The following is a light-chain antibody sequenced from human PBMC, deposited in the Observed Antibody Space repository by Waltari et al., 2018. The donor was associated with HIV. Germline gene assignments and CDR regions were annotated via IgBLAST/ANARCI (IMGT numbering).Light chain of an antibody. V-gene: IGLV1-44*01. Sequence: QSGLTQPPSASGTPGQRVTISCSGRRSNIGVNSVNWYQQLPGTAPRLLIYNTNQRPSGVPDRFSGSKSGTSAYLAISGLQAADEADYYCSAWDDDVNGLFGGGTKLTVI. CDR1: RSNIGVNS. CDR2: NTN. J-gene: IGLJ2*01. CDR3: SAWDDDVNGL.